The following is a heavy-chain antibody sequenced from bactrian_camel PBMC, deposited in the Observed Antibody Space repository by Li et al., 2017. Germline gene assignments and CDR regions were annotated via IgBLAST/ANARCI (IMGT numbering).Heavy chain of an antibody. D-gene: IGHD2*01. CDR3: AATDGLTCYKSGNYVY. J-gene: IGHJ4*01. Sequence: HVQLVESGGGSVQAGGSLRISCAASRYSVSEYCMAWFRQAPGKQREEVARIVIGDITVYPNSTKGRFTISLDSAKNMLYLQMTSLKPEDTAIYYCAATDGLTCYKSGNYVYWGQGTQVTVS. V-gene: IGHV3S53*01. CDR1: RYSVSEYC. CDR2: IVIGDIT.